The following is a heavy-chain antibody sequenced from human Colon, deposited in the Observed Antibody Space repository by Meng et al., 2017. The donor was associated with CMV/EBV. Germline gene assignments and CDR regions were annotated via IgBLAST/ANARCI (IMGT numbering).Heavy chain of an antibody. CDR2: IYQSGNT. CDR3: ARERVGGVPAAGIDY. J-gene: IGHJ4*02. V-gene: IGHV4-39*07. Sequence: SETLSLTCTVSGGSISSSSYYWGWIRQPPGKGLEWIGTIYQSGNTYYNPSLKSRVTISVDTSKNQFSLKLRSVTAADTAVYYCARERVGGVPAAGIDYWGQGTLVTVSS. D-gene: IGHD2-2*01. CDR1: GGSISSSSYY.